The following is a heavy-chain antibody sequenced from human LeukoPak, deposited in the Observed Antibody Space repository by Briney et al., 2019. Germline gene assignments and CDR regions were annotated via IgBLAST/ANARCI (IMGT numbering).Heavy chain of an antibody. V-gene: IGHV4-39*01. Sequence: PSETLSLTCTVSGGSISSSSYYWGWLRQPPGTGLEWIGSIYYSGSTYYNPSLKSRVTISVDTSKNQFSLKLSSVTAADTAVYYCARLGHDFWSGYYLSYWGQGTLVTVSS. CDR3: ARLGHDFWSGYYLSY. J-gene: IGHJ4*02. D-gene: IGHD3-3*01. CDR2: IYYSGST. CDR1: GGSISSSSYY.